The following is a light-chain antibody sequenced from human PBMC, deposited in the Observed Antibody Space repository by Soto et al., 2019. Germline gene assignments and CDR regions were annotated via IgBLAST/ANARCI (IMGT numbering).Light chain of an antibody. Sequence: EIVLTQSPGTLSLSPGESATLSCRASQSVSSSYLAWYQQKPGQAPRLLIYGATSRSNGIPDRFSGSGSGTDFTLTISRLEPEDVAVYYCQQYGSSLLFTFGPGTKVDIK. CDR1: QSVSSSY. CDR2: GAT. V-gene: IGKV3-20*01. J-gene: IGKJ3*01. CDR3: QQYGSSLLFT.